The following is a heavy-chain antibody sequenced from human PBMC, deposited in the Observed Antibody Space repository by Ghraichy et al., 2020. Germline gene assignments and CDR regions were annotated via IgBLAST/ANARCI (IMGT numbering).Heavy chain of an antibody. V-gene: IGHV3-23*01. D-gene: IGHD4-23*01. CDR2: ISGSGGTT. CDR3: AKGGYSLYYFDY. J-gene: IGHJ4*02. Sequence: GGFLNISCAASGFTFSSYAINWVRQAPGKGLEWVSGISGSGGTTYYADSVKGRFTISRDNSKNTLYLQMNSLRADDTAVFYCAKGGYSLYYFDYWGQGTLVTVSS. CDR1: GFTFSSYA.